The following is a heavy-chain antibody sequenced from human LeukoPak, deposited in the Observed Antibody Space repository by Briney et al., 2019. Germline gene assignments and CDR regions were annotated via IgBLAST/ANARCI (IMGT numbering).Heavy chain of an antibody. CDR1: GFTFSSYA. CDR3: ATERNWVFDY. CDR2: ISGSGGSA. J-gene: IGHJ4*02. V-gene: IGHV3-23*01. Sequence: GGSLRLSCAASGFTFSSYAMSWVRQAPGKGLEWVSAISGSGGSAYYADSVKGRFTISRDNSKNTLYVQMNSLRAEDTAVYYCATERNWVFDYWGQGTLVTVSS. D-gene: IGHD7-27*01.